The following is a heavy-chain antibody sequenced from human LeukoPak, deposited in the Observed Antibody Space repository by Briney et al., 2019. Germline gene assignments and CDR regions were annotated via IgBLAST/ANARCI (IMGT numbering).Heavy chain of an antibody. Sequence: ASVKVSCKASGYTFTSYDINWVRQATGQGLEWMGWMNPYSGNTSHAQKFQGRVTITRNTSISTAYMELRSLRSDDTAVYDCARVGDYGDYSPLDYWGQGTLVTVSS. CDR2: MNPYSGNT. CDR1: GYTFTSYD. V-gene: IGHV1-8*03. CDR3: ARVGDYGDYSPLDY. J-gene: IGHJ4*02. D-gene: IGHD4-17*01.